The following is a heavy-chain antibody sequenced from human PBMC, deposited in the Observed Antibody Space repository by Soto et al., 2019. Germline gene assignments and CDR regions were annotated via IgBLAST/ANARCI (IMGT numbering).Heavy chain of an antibody. CDR3: ARGLILWFGELSRRGGYYYYMDV. D-gene: IGHD3-10*01. Sequence: QVQLQQWGAGLLKPSETLSLTCAVYGGSFSGYQWSWIRQTPGKGLEWIGEINDSGNINYNPSLKSGVTILLDTQKKQITLKLSSVTAADTAVYYCARGLILWFGELSRRGGYYYYMDVWGKGTTVTVSS. CDR1: GGSFSGYQ. CDR2: INDSGNI. V-gene: IGHV4-34*01. J-gene: IGHJ6*03.